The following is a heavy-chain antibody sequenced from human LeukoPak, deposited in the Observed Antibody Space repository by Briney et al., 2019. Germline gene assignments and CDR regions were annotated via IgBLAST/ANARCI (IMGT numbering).Heavy chain of an antibody. CDR2: IYYSGST. D-gene: IGHD2-2*01. CDR1: GGSISSYY. J-gene: IGHJ5*02. V-gene: IGHV4-59*01. CDR3: AGGSSTPGDRFDP. Sequence: SETLSLTCTVSGGSISSYYWSWIRQPPGKGLEWIGYIYYSGSTNYNPSLKSRVTISVDTSKNQFSLKLSSVTAADTAVYHCAGGSSTPGDRFDPWGQGTLVTVSS.